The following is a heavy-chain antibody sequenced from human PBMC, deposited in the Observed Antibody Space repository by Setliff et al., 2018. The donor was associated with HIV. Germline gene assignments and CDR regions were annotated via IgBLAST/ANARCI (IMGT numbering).Heavy chain of an antibody. CDR3: AAGDSSQYYFDY. J-gene: IGHJ4*02. V-gene: IGHV3-66*01. Sequence: GESLKISCAASGFTFDDYNMHWVRQAPGKGLEWVSVIYGGGSTNYADSVKGRFTISTDNSKNTLYLQMNSLRAEDTAVYYCAAGDSSQYYFDYWGQGTLVTVSS. CDR1: GFTFDDYN. CDR2: IYGGGST. D-gene: IGHD6-13*01.